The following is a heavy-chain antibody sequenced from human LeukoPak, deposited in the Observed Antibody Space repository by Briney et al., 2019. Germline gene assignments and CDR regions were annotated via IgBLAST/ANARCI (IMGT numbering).Heavy chain of an antibody. CDR1: GFTFSDYY. CDR2: ISSSGSTI. CDR3: ARMFDCSTTSCAFYFDY. V-gene: IGHV3-11*04. D-gene: IGHD2-2*01. Sequence: GGSLRLSCAASGFTFSDYYMSWIRQAPGKGLEWISYISSSGSTIYYADSVKGRFTISRDNAKNSLYLQMNSLRAEDTAVYFCARMFDCSTTSCAFYFDYWGQGTLVTVSS. J-gene: IGHJ4*02.